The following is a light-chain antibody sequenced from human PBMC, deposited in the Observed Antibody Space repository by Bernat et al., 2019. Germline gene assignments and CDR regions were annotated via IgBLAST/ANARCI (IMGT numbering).Light chain of an antibody. CDR2: KAS. CDR1: QSISSW. J-gene: IGKJ1*01. V-gene: IGKV1-5*03. Sequence: DIQMTQSPSTLSASVGDRVTITCRASQSISSWLAWYQQKPGKAPKLLIYKASSLESGVPSRFSGCESVTEFTLTISSLQPDDFATYYCQQYNSYSWTCGQGTNVEI. CDR3: QQYNSYSWT.